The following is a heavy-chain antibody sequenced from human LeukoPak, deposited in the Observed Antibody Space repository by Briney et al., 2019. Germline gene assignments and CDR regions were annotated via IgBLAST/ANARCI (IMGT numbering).Heavy chain of an antibody. CDR1: GGSISSSYY. D-gene: IGHD1-7*01. J-gene: IGHJ6*02. CDR2: IYYSGST. V-gene: IGHV4-61*01. Sequence: PSETLSPTCAVSGGSISSSYYWSWIRQPPGKGLEWIGYIYYSGSTNYNPSLKSRVTISVDTSKNQFSLELSSVTAADTAVYYCARDNWNYGSSMDVWGQGTTVTVSS. CDR3: ARDNWNYGSSMDV.